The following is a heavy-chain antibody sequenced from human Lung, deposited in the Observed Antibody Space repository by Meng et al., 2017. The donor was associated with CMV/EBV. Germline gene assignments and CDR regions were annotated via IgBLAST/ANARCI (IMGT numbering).Heavy chain of an antibody. CDR3: ARLGYCSSTSCYPGNYYYGMDV. D-gene: IGHD2-2*01. Sequence: LSCAVYGGSFSGYYWSWIRQPPGKGLEWIGEINHSGSTNYNPSLKSRVTISVDTSKNQFSLKLSSVTAADTAVYYCARLGYCSSTSCYPGNYYYGMDVXGQGXTVTVSS. J-gene: IGHJ6*02. CDR2: INHSGST. V-gene: IGHV4-34*01. CDR1: GGSFSGYY.